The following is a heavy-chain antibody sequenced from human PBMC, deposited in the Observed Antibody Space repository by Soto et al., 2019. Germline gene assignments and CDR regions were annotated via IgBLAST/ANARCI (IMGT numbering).Heavy chain of an antibody. D-gene: IGHD6-13*01. CDR3: AASDGSSWQHDY. J-gene: IGHJ4*02. Sequence: QVQLVQTGAEMKKPGSSVKVSCKVSGDSFSSYAISWVRQAPGEGLEWVGGIIPIFETANYAQNFQGRVTITAVESTTTAYMEVTRLRPQDTAVFYCAASDGSSWQHDYWGQGTLISVSS. V-gene: IGHV1-69*01. CDR2: IIPIFETA. CDR1: GDSFSSYA.